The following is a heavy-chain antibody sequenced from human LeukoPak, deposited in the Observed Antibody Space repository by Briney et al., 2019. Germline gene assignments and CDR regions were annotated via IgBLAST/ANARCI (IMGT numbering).Heavy chain of an antibody. CDR1: EFIVSINY. CDR3: ARDQWSSSWYGFLDY. CDR2: IYSRGDT. J-gene: IGHJ4*02. V-gene: IGHV3-66*03. Sequence: GGSLRLSCAASEFIVSINYMTWVRQAPGKGLEWVSLIYSRGDTKYADSVKGRFTISRDNSKNTLYLQMNSLRAEDTAVYYCARDQWSSSWYGFLDYWGQGTLVTVSS. D-gene: IGHD6-13*01.